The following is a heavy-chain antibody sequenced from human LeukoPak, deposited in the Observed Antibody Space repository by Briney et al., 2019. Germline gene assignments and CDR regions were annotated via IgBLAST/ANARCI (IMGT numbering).Heavy chain of an antibody. Sequence: GGSLRLSCAASGFTFSDYYMSWIRQAPGKGLEWVSYISFSGSTIYYADSVKGRFTISRDNAKNSLYLQMNSLRAEDTAVYYCARVGNYYDSSGYYHIQYYFDYWGQGTLVTVSS. J-gene: IGHJ4*02. D-gene: IGHD3-22*01. CDR3: ARVGNYYDSSGYYHIQYYFDY. CDR2: ISFSGSTI. V-gene: IGHV3-11*01. CDR1: GFTFSDYY.